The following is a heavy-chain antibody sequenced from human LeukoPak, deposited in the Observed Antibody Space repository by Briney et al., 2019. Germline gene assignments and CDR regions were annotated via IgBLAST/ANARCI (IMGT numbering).Heavy chain of an antibody. CDR3: ARDQGYGDYVYDS. J-gene: IGHJ5*02. V-gene: IGHV4-61*02. CDR1: GGSISSGSYY. D-gene: IGHD4-17*01. CDR2: IYASGNT. Sequence: SQTLSLTCTVSGGSISSGSYYWSWIRQPAGKGLEWIGRIYASGNTNYNPYLTSRITISIDTSKHQFSLKLTSVTAADTAVYYCARDQGYGDYVYDSWGQGILVTVSS.